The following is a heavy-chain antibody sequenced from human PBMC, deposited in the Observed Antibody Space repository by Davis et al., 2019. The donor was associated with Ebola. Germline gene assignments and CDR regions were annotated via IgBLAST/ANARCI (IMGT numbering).Heavy chain of an antibody. CDR2: ISGSGGST. J-gene: IGHJ6*03. CDR3: AATYYYGSGSYYLPYYYYYYYMDV. CDR1: GFTFSSYA. Sequence: GESLKISCAASGFTFSSYAMSWVRQAPGKGLEWASAISGSGGSTYYADSVKGRFTISRDNSKNTLYLQMNSLRAEDTAVYYCAATYYYGSGSYYLPYYYYYYYMDVWGKGTTVTVSS. D-gene: IGHD3-10*01. V-gene: IGHV3-23*01.